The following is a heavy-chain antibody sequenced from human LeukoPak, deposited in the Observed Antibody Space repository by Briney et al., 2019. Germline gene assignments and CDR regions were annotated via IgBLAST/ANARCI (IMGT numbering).Heavy chain of an antibody. Sequence: GGSLRLSCAASGFSVSSNYMSWVRQAPGKGLEWASVIYSGGDTHYADSVKGRFTISRDNSKDTLYLQMNSLRAEDTAVYYCARLYSHTGDYWGQGTLVTVSS. CDR3: ARLYSHTGDY. CDR2: IYSGGDT. D-gene: IGHD5-18*01. J-gene: IGHJ4*02. CDR1: GFSVSSNY. V-gene: IGHV3-66*04.